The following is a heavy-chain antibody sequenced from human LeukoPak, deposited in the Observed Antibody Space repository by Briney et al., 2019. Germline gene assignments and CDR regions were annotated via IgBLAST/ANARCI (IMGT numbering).Heavy chain of an antibody. CDR2: IKSKIDGGTT. V-gene: IGHV3-15*01. CDR3: VGGDY. CDR1: GFTFTNAW. Sequence: GGSLRLSCAASGFTFTNAWMSWVRQAPGKGLEWVGRIKSKIDGGTTDYAAPVKGRFTISRDDSKNTLYLQMNSLKTEDTAVYYCVGGDYWGQGTLVTVSS. J-gene: IGHJ4*02.